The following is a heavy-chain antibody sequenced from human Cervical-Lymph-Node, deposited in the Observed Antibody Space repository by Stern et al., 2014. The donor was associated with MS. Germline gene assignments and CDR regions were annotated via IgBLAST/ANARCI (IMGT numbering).Heavy chain of an antibody. CDR2: SGLNSDTK. V-gene: IGHV3-9*01. CDR3: AKSYSSSWSGWIDS. J-gene: IGHJ5*01. Sequence: EVQLVESGGGLVQPGRSLRLSCSASQITFDDYGFHWVRQVPGKGLEWVAGSGLNSDTKVYADAVKGRFTISRDNDRDSLYLQMNNLTPDDTALYYCAKSYSSSWSGWIDSWAREYWSPSPQ. CDR1: QITFDDYG. D-gene: IGHD6-13*01.